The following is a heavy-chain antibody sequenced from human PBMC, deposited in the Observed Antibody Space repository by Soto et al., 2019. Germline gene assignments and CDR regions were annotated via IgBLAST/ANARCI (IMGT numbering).Heavy chain of an antibody. Sequence: GGSLRLSCAGSGFIFSAYWMSWVRHAPGKGLEWVSAIRGSGGSTYYAGSVKGRFTISRDNSKNTLYLQMNSLRAEDTAVYYCAKPLQLWFGELLYPYYYYGMDVRAQRTTVTVSS. CDR2: IRGSGGST. CDR3: AKPLQLWFGELLYPYYYYGMDV. J-gene: IGHJ6*02. D-gene: IGHD3-10*01. V-gene: IGHV3-23*01. CDR1: GFIFSAYW.